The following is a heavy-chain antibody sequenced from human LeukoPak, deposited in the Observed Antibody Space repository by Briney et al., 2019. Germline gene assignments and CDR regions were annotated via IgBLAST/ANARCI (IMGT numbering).Heavy chain of an antibody. J-gene: IGHJ4*02. V-gene: IGHV3-23*01. CDR3: AKVGFSEMEWLLYSDH. CDR1: GFTFSNYA. CDR2: ISASGGNT. D-gene: IGHD3-3*01. Sequence: VQPGGSLRLSCAASGFTFSNYAMSRVRQARGKGLEWVAVISASGGNTYYADSVKGRFTISRDNSKNTLYLQMNSLRAEDTAVYYCAKVGFSEMEWLLYSDHWGQGTLVTVSS.